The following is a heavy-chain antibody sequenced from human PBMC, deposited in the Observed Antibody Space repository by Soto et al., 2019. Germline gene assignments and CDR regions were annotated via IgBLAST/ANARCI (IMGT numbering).Heavy chain of an antibody. CDR2: INAGNGNT. CDR1: GYTFTSYA. D-gene: IGHD1-1*01. J-gene: IGHJ4*02. Sequence: QVQLVQSGAEVKKPGASVKVSCKASGYTFTSYAMHWVRQAPGQRLEWMGWINAGNGNTKYSQKFQGRVTITRDTCASTAYMELSSMRSEDTAVYYCARARGNYYFDYWGQGTLVTVSS. V-gene: IGHV1-3*01. CDR3: ARARGNYYFDY.